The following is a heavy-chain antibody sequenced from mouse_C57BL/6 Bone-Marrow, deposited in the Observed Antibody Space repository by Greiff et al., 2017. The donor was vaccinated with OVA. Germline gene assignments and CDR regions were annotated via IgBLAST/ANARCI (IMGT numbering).Heavy chain of an antibody. V-gene: IGHV1-54*01. J-gene: IGHJ3*01. CDR1: GYAFTNYL. CDR2: INPGSGGT. D-gene: IGHD2-3*01. CDR3: ARGYDFAY. Sequence: VKLMESGAELVRPGTSVKVSCKASGYAFTNYLIEWVKQRPGQGLEWIGVINPGSGGTNYNEKFKGKATLTADKSSSTAYMQLSSLTSEDSAVYFCARGYDFAYWGQGTLVTVSA.